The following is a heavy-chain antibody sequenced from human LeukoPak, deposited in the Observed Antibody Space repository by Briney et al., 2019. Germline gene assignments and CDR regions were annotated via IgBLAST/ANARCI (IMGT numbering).Heavy chain of an antibody. Sequence: PGGSLRLSCAASGFTLSTYWMSWVRQTPGKWLEWVANIKQDGSEKYYVDSVKGRFTISGDNAKNSLYLQMNSLRAEDTAVYYCAELGITMIGGVWGKGTTVTISS. CDR2: IKQDGSEK. CDR3: AELGITMIGGV. J-gene: IGHJ6*04. V-gene: IGHV3-7*01. CDR1: GFTLSTYW. D-gene: IGHD3-10*02.